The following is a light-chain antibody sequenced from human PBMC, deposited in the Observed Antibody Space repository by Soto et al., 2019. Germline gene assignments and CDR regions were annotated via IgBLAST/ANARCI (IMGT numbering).Light chain of an antibody. CDR1: QSVTNRY. V-gene: IGKV3-20*01. CDR3: QQYSSLPHT. Sequence: ESVLTQSPGTLSLSPGERATLSCRASQSVTNRYFAWYQQRPGQAPRLLIYGISNRATGIPDRFSGSGSGTDFTLTISRLEPEDFVVYYCQQYSSLPHTCGQATKLEVK. CDR2: GIS. J-gene: IGKJ2*01.